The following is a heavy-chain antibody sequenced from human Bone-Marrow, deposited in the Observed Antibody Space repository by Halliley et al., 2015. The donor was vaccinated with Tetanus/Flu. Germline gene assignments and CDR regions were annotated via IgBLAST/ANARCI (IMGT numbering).Heavy chain of an antibody. CDR3: ATSQTHCSSTSCYTSGIDY. V-gene: IGHV3-30*02. J-gene: IGHJ4*02. CDR2: YDGGNK. Sequence: YDGGNKYYADSVEGRFTISRDNSKNTMYLQMNSLRAEDTAVYYCATSQTHCSSTSCYTSGIDYWGQGTLVTVSS. D-gene: IGHD2-2*02.